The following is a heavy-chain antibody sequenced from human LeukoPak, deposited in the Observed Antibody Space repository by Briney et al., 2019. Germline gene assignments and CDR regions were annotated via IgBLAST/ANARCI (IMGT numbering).Heavy chain of an antibody. J-gene: IGHJ6*03. D-gene: IGHD2-21*02. CDR3: ARDIVVVTDIISPAFKTYYYYMDV. V-gene: IGHV4-39*07. Sequence: SETLSLTCTVSGGSISSSSYYWGWLRQPPGKGLEWIGSIYYSGSTNYNPSLKSRVTISVDTSKNQFSLKLSSVTAADTAVYYCARDIVVVTDIISPAFKTYYYYMDVWGKGTTVTISS. CDR2: IYYSGST. CDR1: GGSISSSSYY.